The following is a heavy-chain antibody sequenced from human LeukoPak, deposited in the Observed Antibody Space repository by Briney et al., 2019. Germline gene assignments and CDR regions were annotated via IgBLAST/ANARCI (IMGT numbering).Heavy chain of an antibody. CDR1: GGTFSSYA. D-gene: IGHD6-19*01. CDR3: ARGRSIAVAGRNIAPLDNDY. V-gene: IGHV1-69*13. CDR2: IIPIFGTA. Sequence: SVKVSCKASGGTFSSYAISWVRQAPGQGLEWMGGIIPIFGTANYAQKFQGRVTITADESTSTAYMELSSLRSEDTAVYYCARGRSIAVAGRNIAPLDNDYWGQGTLVTVSS. J-gene: IGHJ4*02.